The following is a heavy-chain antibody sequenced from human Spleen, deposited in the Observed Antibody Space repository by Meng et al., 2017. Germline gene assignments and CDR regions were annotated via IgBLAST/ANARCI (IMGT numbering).Heavy chain of an antibody. CDR2: INNSGST. V-gene: IGHV4-34*01. CDR3: ARGPTTMAHDFDY. CDR1: GWFIWGHH. Sequence: VHLQEGGAALLKASETPSLLCVVSGWFIWGHHWRWLRSPPREGMEWIGDINNSGSTNYNTSIESGATISVDTSQNNLSLKLSSVTAEDSAVYYCARGPTTMAHDFDYWGQGTLVTVSS. J-gene: IGHJ4*02. D-gene: IGHD4-11*01.